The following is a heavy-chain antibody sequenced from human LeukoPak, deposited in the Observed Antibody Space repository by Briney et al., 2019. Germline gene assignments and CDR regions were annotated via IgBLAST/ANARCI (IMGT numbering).Heavy chain of an antibody. CDR2: IKSKADGGTT. V-gene: IGHV3-15*01. CDR1: GFTFTSYA. D-gene: IGHD6-19*01. CDR3: TTPRREIAVAGGDY. Sequence: GGSLRLSCAASGFTFTSYAMSWVRQAPGKGLEWVGRIKSKADGGTTEYAAPVKGRFTISRDDSENTLYLQMNSLKTEDTAVYYCTTPRREIAVAGGDYWGQGTLVTVSS. J-gene: IGHJ4*02.